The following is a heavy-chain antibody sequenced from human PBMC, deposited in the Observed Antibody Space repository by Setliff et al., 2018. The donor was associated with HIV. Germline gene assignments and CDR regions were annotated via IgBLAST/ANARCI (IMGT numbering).Heavy chain of an antibody. CDR3: ARLGMTTVGIGDVFEI. J-gene: IGHJ3*02. CDR2: ISTRGIT. V-gene: IGHV4-61*02. D-gene: IGHD4-17*01. CDR1: GDSINSGFYY. Sequence: SETLSLTCTVSGDSINSGFYYWSWIRQPAGRGLEWIGRISTRGITNYNPSLRSRVTISVDTSKNQFSLRVRSVTAADTAVYYCARLGMTTVGIGDVFEIWGQGTMVTVSS.